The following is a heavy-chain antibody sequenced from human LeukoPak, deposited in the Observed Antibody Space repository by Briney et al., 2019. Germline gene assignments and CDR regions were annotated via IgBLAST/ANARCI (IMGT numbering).Heavy chain of an antibody. CDR1: GGSISSGDYY. CDR2: IYYSGST. Sequence: SETLSLTCTVSGGSISSGDYYWSWIRQPPGKGLEWIAYIYYSGSTYYNPSLKSRVTISVDTSKNQFSLKLSSVTAADTAVYYCARVNDYGDYGRYYFDYWGQGTLVTVSS. CDR3: ARVNDYGDYGRYYFDY. D-gene: IGHD4-17*01. J-gene: IGHJ4*02. V-gene: IGHV4-30-4*01.